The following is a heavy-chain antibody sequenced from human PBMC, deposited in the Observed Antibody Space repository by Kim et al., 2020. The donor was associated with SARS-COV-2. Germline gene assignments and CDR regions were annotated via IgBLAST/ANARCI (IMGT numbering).Heavy chain of an antibody. D-gene: IGHD2-15*01. J-gene: IGHJ4*02. V-gene: IGHV4-59*13. CDR3: ARGKTSAATTFDY. CDR2: IYYSGST. Sequence: SETLSLTCTVSGGSISSYFWNWIRQPPGKGLEWIGCIYYSGSTSYNPSLKSRVTITVDASKNQFSLKLSSVAAADTAVYYCARGKTSAATTFDYWGQGTLVTVSS. CDR1: GGSISSYF.